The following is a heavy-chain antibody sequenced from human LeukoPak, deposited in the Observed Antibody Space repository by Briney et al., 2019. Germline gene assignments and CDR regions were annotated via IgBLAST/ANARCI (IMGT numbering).Heavy chain of an antibody. J-gene: IGHJ3*02. D-gene: IGHD3-22*01. CDR2: IYYSGST. CDR3: ARESPPYDSSGYYTDAFDI. V-gene: IGHV4-59*01. Sequence: SETLSLTCTVSGGSISSYYWSWIQQPPGKGLEWIGYIYYSGSTNYNPSLKSRVTISVDTSKNQFSLKLSSVTAADTAVYYCARESPPYDSSGYYTDAFDIWGQGTMVTVSS. CDR1: GGSISSYY.